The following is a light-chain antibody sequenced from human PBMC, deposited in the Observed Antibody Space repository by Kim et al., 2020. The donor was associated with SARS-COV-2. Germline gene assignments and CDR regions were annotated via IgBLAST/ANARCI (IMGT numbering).Light chain of an antibody. CDR2: YDS. V-gene: IGLV3-21*04. CDR1: HIGSKA. J-gene: IGLJ2*01. CDR3: QVWDTSSYHVV. Sequence: YELTQPPSVSVAPGTTANLPCGGEHIGSKAVHWYQQKPGQAPVLVISYDSDRPSGIPQRFSGSNSGDAATLTISRVEAGDEADYYCQVWDTSSYHVVFGGGTQLTVL.